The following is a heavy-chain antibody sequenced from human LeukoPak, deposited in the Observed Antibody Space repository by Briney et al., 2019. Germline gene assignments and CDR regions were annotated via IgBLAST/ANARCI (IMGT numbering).Heavy chain of an antibody. J-gene: IGHJ1*01. D-gene: IGHD2-21*02. CDR2: INPSGGST. V-gene: IGHV1-46*01. Sequence: ASVKVSCKASGYTFTRFYMHWVRQAPGQGLEWMGIINPSGGSTGYAQKFQGRVTMTRDTSTSTVNMELSSLRSEDTAVYYCATDIVVVTAIGPEYFQHWGQGTLVTVSS. CDR3: ATDIVVVTAIGPEYFQH. CDR1: GYTFTRFY.